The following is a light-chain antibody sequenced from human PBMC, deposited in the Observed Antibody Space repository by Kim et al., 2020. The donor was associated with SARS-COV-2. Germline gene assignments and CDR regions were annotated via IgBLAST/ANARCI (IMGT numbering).Light chain of an antibody. J-gene: IGLJ3*02. CDR3: QSYDSSLNGWV. CDR1: SSNIGTDYD. V-gene: IGLV1-40*01. CDR2: GNS. Sequence: QSVLTQPPSVSGAPGQRVTISCTGSSSNIGTDYDVYWYQQLPGTAPKLIIYGNSNRPSGVPDRFSGSKSGTSASLAITGLQAEDEADYYCQSYDSSLNGWVFGGGTKLTLL.